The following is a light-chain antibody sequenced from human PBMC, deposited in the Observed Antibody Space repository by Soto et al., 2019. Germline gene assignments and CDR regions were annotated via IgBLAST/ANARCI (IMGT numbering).Light chain of an antibody. CDR2: GTS. CDR3: QQYVSWT. Sequence: EIVLTQSPDTLSVSPGERATLSCRASQTISSNYLAWYQQKPGQAPSLLIYGTSSRATGIPDRFSGSGSGTDFTLTISRLEPEDSAIYYCQQYVSWTFGQGTKVEIK. J-gene: IGKJ1*01. CDR1: QTISSNY. V-gene: IGKV3-20*01.